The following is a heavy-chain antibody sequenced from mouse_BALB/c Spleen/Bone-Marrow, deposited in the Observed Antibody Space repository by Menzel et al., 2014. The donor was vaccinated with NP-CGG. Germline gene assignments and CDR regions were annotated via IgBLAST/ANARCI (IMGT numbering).Heavy chain of an antibody. D-gene: IGHD2-14*01. J-gene: IGHJ3*01. CDR1: GFTFRDYY. V-gene: IGHV5-4*02. Sequence: EVKLQESGGGLVKPGGSLKLSCAASGFTFRDYYMYWVRQTPEKRLEWVATISDGGTYTYYSDSVKGRFTISRDRAKNNLYLQMTNLMSEDTAMYRCVRDGDYRYAWFSYWGQGTLVTASA. CDR3: VRDGDYRYAWFSY. CDR2: ISDGGTYT.